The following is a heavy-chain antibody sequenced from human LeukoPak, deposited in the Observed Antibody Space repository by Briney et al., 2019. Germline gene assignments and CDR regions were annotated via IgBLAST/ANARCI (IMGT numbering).Heavy chain of an antibody. V-gene: IGHV1-2*02. J-gene: IGHJ4*02. Sequence: GASVKVSCKASGYTFTGYYMHWVRQAPGQGLEWMGWINPNSGGTNYAQKFQGRVTMTRDTSISTAYMELSRLRSDDTAVYYCAALGPLYGDFPHKPGWYFDYWGQGTLVTVSS. CDR2: INPNSGGT. D-gene: IGHD4-17*01. CDR1: GYTFTGYY. CDR3: AALGPLYGDFPHKPGWYFDY.